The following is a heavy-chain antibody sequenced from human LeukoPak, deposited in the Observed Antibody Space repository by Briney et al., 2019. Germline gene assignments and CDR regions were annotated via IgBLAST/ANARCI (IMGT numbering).Heavy chain of an antibody. CDR3: HSSSWYLGY. V-gene: IGHV3-53*01. CDR2: IYSGGST. J-gene: IGHJ4*02. CDR1: GFTFSSYS. D-gene: IGHD6-13*01. Sequence: PGGSLRLSCAASGFTFSSYSMNWVRQAPGKGLEWVSVIYSGGSTYYADSVKGRFTISRDNSKNTLYLQMNSLRAEDTAVYYCHSSSWYLGYWGQGTLVTVSS.